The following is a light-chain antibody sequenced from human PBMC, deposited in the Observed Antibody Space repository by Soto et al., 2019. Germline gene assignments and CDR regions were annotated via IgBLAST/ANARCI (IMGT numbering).Light chain of an antibody. V-gene: IGKV3-11*01. Sequence: EIVLTQSPATLSLSPGERATLSCRASPSVDTLLPWYQQKPGQVPRLLIYDASNRATGIPARFSGSGSGTDFTLTISSLEPEDFAVYYCQQRRDWPITFGGGTKVEIK. CDR3: QQRRDWPIT. CDR1: PSVDTL. CDR2: DAS. J-gene: IGKJ4*01.